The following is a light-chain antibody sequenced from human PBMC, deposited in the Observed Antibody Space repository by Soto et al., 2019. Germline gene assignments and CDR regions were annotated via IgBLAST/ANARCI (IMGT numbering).Light chain of an antibody. CDR1: QSVVSNY. V-gene: IGKV3-20*01. Sequence: EIVLTQSPGTLSLSPGERATLSCRASQSVVSNYFAWFQQKPGQAPRLLIYGISSRATGIPDRFSGSGSGTDFSLTISRLEPEEFAVYYCHQYGSVPRTFGQGTKLEIK. CDR3: HQYGSVPRT. CDR2: GIS. J-gene: IGKJ2*01.